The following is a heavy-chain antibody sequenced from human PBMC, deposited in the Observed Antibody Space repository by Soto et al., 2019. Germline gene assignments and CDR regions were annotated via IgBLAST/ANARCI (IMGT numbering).Heavy chain of an antibody. Sequence: QITLKESGPTMVKPTQTLTLTCTFSGFSLKTSGVGVGWIRQPPGKALEWLAVIYGDDDKRYSPSLKSRLTITKDASKNQVVLTMAHMDPVDTATYFCAHYGDYTWFDPWGQGTLVTVSS. CDR1: GFSLKTSGVG. V-gene: IGHV2-5*02. CDR2: IYGDDDK. CDR3: AHYGDYTWFDP. J-gene: IGHJ5*02. D-gene: IGHD4-17*01.